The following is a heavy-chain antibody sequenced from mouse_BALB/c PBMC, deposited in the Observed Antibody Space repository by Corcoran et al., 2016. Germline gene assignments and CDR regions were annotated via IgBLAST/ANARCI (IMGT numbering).Heavy chain of an antibody. D-gene: IGHD1-1*01. J-gene: IGHJ4*01. CDR1: GYSFTGYT. CDR3: ARRPTVDYALDY. Sequence: EVHLQQSGPELVQPGASMKISCKASGYSFTGYTMNWVKQSHGKNLEWIGLINPYNGVTSYNQKFKGKATLTVDKSSSTAYMELLSLTSEDSAVYYCARRPTVDYALDYWGQGTAVTVSS. CDR2: INPYNGVT. V-gene: IGHV1-18*01.